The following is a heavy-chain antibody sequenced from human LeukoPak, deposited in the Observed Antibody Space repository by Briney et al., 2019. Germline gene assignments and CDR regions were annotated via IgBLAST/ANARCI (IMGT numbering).Heavy chain of an antibody. CDR3: ARNLARVDAFDI. CDR1: GYTFTSYY. CDR2: INPSSGST. V-gene: IGHV1-46*01. Sequence: ASVKVSCKASGYTFTSYYMHWVRQAPGQGLEWMGIINPSSGSTSYAQKFQGRVTMTRDTSTSTVYMELSSLRSEDTAVYYCARNLARVDAFDIWGRGTMVTVSS. J-gene: IGHJ3*02.